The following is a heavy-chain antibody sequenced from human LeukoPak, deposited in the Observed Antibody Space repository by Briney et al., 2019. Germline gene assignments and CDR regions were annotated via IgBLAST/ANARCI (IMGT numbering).Heavy chain of an antibody. Sequence: SETLSLTCTVSGDSIGSHYWSWIRQPPGKGLEWIGYIFYVGSTNYNPSLKSRVTISVDTSKNQFSLKLNSVTAADAAVYYCARDYYDSRGEAFDIWGQGTMVTVSS. CDR3: ARDYYDSRGEAFDI. J-gene: IGHJ3*02. CDR2: IFYVGST. V-gene: IGHV4-59*11. D-gene: IGHD3-22*01. CDR1: GDSIGSHY.